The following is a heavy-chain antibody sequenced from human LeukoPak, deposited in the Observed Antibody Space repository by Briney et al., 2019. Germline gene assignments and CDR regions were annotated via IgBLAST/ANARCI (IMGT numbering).Heavy chain of an antibody. CDR2: INHSGST. CDR1: GGSFSGYY. D-gene: IGHD6-6*01. V-gene: IGHV4-34*01. CDR3: ARRVSHSSSSIFYYYYYMDV. Sequence: PSETLSLTCAVYGGSFSGYYWSWIRQPPGKGLEWAGEINHSGSTNYNPSLKSRVTVSVDTSKNQFSLKLSSVTAADTAVYYCARRVSHSSSSIFYYYYYMDVWGKGTTVTVSS. J-gene: IGHJ6*03.